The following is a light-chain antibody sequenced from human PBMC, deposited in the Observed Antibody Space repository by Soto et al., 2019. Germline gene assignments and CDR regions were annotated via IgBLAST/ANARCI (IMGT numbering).Light chain of an antibody. CDR2: DAS. CDR1: QSVRRY. J-gene: IGKJ5*01. V-gene: IGKV3-11*01. Sequence: EIVLTQSPATLSLSPGERATLSCRASQSVRRYLAWYQQKPGQAPRLLIYDASTGATGIPARFSGSGSETDFTLTITSLEPEDFAVYYCQQRNNWPPITFGQGTRLEI. CDR3: QQRNNWPPIT.